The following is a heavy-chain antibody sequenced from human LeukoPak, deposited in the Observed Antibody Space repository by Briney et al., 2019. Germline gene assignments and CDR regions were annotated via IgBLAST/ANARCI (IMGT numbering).Heavy chain of an antibody. J-gene: IGHJ6*02. D-gene: IGHD4-11*01. V-gene: IGHV1-69*13. CDR1: GGTFSSYA. CDR2: IIPIFGTA. CDR3: AFXSSTTPALFQDRHHWSNYEVIYXXYGMDV. Sequence: GASVKVSCKASGGTFSSYAISWVRQAPGQGLEWMGGIIPIFGTANYAQKFQGRVTITADESTSTAYMELSSLRSEDTAVYYCAFXSSTTPALFQDRHHWSNYEVIYXXYGMDVWGQGTXXXVSS.